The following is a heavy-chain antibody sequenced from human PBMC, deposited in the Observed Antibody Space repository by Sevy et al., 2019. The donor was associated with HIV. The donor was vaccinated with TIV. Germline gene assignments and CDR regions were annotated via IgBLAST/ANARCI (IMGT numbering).Heavy chain of an antibody. CDR1: GYSISSGYY. D-gene: IGHD6-25*01. CDR2: IYHSGST. V-gene: IGHV4-38-2*01. J-gene: IGHJ4*02. Sequence: SETLSLTCVVSGYSISSGYYWGWIRQPPGKGLEWIGSIYHSGSTYYNPSLKSRVTISVDTSNNQFSLRLNSVAADTAVYYCAGQPGVAAPVHFDHWGQGTLVTVSS. CDR3: AGQPGVAAPVHFDH.